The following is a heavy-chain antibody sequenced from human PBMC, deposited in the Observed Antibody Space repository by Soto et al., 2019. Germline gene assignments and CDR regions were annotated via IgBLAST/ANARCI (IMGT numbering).Heavy chain of an antibody. D-gene: IGHD3-10*01. J-gene: IGHJ4*02. CDR1: GFTFSNAW. V-gene: IGHV3-15*01. CDR2: IKSKTDGGTT. CDR3: TTDPLLWFGELLSLFDY. Sequence: GGSLRLSCAASGFTFSNAWMSWVRQAPGKGLEWVGRIKSKTDGGTTDYAAPVKGRFTISRDDSKNTLYLQMNSLKTEDTALYYCTTDPLLWFGELLSLFDYWGQGTLVTVSS.